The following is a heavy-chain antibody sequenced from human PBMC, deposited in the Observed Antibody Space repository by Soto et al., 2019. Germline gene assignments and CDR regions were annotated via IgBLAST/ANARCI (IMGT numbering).Heavy chain of an antibody. D-gene: IGHD3-10*01. CDR2: INAGNGDA. CDR1: GYTFPSYA. CDR3: ARDVRSSIDN. Sequence: QVQLVQSGAEVKTPGASVNVSCRASGYTFPSYAIHWLRQAPGQGLEWMGWINAGNGDAKYSENCQGRVTVSRDTFASTSYMELNSLRPADKAVYYCARDVRSSIDNWGQGTLVTVSS. J-gene: IGHJ4*02. V-gene: IGHV1-3*01.